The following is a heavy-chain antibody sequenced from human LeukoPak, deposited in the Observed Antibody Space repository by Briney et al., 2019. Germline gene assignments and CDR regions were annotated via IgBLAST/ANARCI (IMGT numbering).Heavy chain of an antibody. Sequence: PGGSLRLSCAASGFTFSSYSMNWVRQAPGKGREWVSSISSSSSYIYYADSVKGRFTISRDNANNSLYLQMNSLRAEDTAVYYCARDEAGPFDYWGQGTLVTVPS. J-gene: IGHJ4*02. V-gene: IGHV3-21*01. CDR1: GFTFSSYS. CDR2: ISSSSSYI. CDR3: ARDEAGPFDY. D-gene: IGHD6-13*01.